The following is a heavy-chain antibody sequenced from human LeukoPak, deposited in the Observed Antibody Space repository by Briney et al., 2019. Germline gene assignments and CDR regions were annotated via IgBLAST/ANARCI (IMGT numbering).Heavy chain of an antibody. CDR1: GFTFSHYA. V-gene: IGHV3-30*04. D-gene: IGHD3-3*01. Sequence: PGGSLRLSCAASGFTFSHYAMHWVRQAPGKGLEWVAVISYDGSNKYYADSVKGRFTISRDNSKNTLYLQMNSLRAEDTAVYYCAKDPEDQNYDFWSGLDYWGQGTLVTVSS. CDR3: AKDPEDQNYDFWSGLDY. J-gene: IGHJ4*02. CDR2: ISYDGSNK.